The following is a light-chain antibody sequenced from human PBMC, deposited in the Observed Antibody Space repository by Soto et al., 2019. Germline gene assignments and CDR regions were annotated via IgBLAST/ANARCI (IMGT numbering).Light chain of an antibody. CDR2: EVG. CDR1: SSDVGSYNR. J-gene: IGLJ1*01. Sequence: QSALTQPPSVSGSPGQSVAVSCTGTSSDVGSYNRVSWYQQPPGTAPKLMIYEVGNRPSGVPDRFSGSKSGNTASLTISGLQAEDEADYYCSSFTSDTTYVFGTGTKVTVL. CDR3: SSFTSDTTYV. V-gene: IGLV2-18*02.